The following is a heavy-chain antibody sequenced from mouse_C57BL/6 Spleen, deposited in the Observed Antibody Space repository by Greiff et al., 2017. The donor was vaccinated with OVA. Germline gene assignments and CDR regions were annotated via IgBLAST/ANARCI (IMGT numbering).Heavy chain of an antibody. V-gene: IGHV1-80*01. CDR3: AIGDYGSSSWFAY. Sequence: VQLQQSGAELVKPGASVKISCKASGYAFSSYWMNWVKQRPGKGLEWIGQIYPGDGDTNYNGKFKGKATLTADKSSSTAYMQLSSLTSEDSAVYFCAIGDYGSSSWFAYWGQGTLVTVSA. J-gene: IGHJ3*01. D-gene: IGHD1-1*01. CDR2: IYPGDGDT. CDR1: GYAFSSYW.